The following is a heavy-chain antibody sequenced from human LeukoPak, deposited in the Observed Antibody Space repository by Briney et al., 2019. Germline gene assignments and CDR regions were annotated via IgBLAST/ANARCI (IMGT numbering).Heavy chain of an antibody. CDR1: GFTFSSYG. V-gene: IGHV3-30*02. J-gene: IGHJ4*02. Sequence: GGSLRLSCAASGFTFSSYGMHWVRQAPGKGLEWVAFIRYDGSNKYYADSVKGRFTISRDNSKNTLYLQMNSLRAEDTAVYYCAKDRGGYCSSTSCYPGDYWGQGTLVTVSS. CDR3: AKDRGGYCSSTSCYPGDY. CDR2: IRYDGSNK. D-gene: IGHD2-2*01.